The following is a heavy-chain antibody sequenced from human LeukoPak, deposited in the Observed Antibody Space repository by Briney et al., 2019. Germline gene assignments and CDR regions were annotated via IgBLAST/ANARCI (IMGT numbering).Heavy chain of an antibody. J-gene: IGHJ5*02. CDR1: GGSISSSNW. Sequence: PSGTLSLTCAVSGGSISSSNWWSWVRQPPGKGLEWIGEIYHSGSTNYNPSLKSRVTISVDTSKNQFSLKLSSVTAADTAVYYCARGGSGSAWFDPWGQGTLVTVSS. CDR3: ARGGSGSAWFDP. CDR2: IYHSGST. D-gene: IGHD3-10*01. V-gene: IGHV4-4*02.